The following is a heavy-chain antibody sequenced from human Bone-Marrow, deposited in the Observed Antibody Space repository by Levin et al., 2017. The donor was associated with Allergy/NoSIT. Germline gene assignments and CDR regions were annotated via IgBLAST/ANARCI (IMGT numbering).Heavy chain of an antibody. J-gene: IGHJ5*02. V-gene: IGHV2-5*01. CDR2: IYWSGST. Sequence: SGPTLVKPTQTLTLTCTFSGFSLTTSGLGVGWVRQPPGKALEWLGVIYWSGSTRYSPSLRSRLTFTKGSSGNQVVLTMTNMDPADTATYYCGHRRNDGHPYNSFDPWGQGTLVTVSS. D-gene: IGHD5-24*01. CDR1: GFSLTTSGLG. CDR3: GHRRNDGHPYNSFDP.